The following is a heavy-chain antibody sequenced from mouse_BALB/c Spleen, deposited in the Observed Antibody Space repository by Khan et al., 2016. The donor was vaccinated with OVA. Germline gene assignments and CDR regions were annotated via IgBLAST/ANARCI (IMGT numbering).Heavy chain of an antibody. CDR1: GYTFTSYW. CDR2: IHPSDSET. D-gene: IGHD2-2*01. Sequence: QVHLQQPGAELVRPGVSVKLSCKAAGYTFTSYWMNWVKPRPGHGLEWIGKIHPSDSETHYNQTFKDKSTLTVDKSSSTASMQLSSLTSEDSAVDYGARREKYGYDPSWFAYWSQETLVTVSA. CDR3: ARREKYGYDPSWFAY. J-gene: IGHJ3*01. V-gene: IGHV1-61*01.